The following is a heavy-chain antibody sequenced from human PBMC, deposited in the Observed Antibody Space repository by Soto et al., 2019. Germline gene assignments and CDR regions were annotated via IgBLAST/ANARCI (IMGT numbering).Heavy chain of an antibody. CDR2: IWYDGSNK. D-gene: IGHD3-22*01. Sequence: GGSLRLSCAASGFTFSSYGMHWVRQAPGKGLEWVAVIWYDGSNKYYADSVKGRFTISRDNSKNTLYLQMNSLRAEDTAVYYCARDFYDSSGYYYGMDYWGQGTLVTVSS. J-gene: IGHJ4*02. CDR1: GFTFSSYG. CDR3: ARDFYDSSGYYYGMDY. V-gene: IGHV3-33*01.